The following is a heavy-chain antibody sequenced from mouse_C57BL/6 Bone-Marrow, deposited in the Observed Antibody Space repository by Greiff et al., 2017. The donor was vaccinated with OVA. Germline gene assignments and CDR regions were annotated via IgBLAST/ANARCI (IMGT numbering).Heavy chain of an antibody. V-gene: IGHV1-64*01. Sequence: QVQLQPPGAELVKPGASVKLSCKASGYTFTSYWMHWVKQRPGQGLEWIGMIHPNSGSTNYNEKFKSKATLTVDKSSSPAYMQLSSLTSEDSAVYYCATDGYFLFAYWGQGTLVTVSA. J-gene: IGHJ3*01. CDR3: ATDGYFLFAY. CDR2: IHPNSGST. D-gene: IGHD2-3*01. CDR1: GYTFTSYW.